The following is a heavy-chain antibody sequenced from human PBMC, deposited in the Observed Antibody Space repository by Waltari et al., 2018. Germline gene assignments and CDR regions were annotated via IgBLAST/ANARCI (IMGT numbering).Heavy chain of an antibody. CDR1: GYSISRGYF. J-gene: IGHJ4*02. Sequence: QVQLQESGPGLVKPSETLSLTCAVPGYSISRGYFWGWIRQPPGKGLEWIGSVYHTGSTYYNPSLKSRVTISVDMSKNQFSLELTSVTAADTAVYYCARDRRHTIFGVVSLFDYWGQGALVTVSS. CDR3: ARDRRHTIFGVVSLFDY. D-gene: IGHD3-3*01. V-gene: IGHV4-38-2*02. CDR2: VYHTGST.